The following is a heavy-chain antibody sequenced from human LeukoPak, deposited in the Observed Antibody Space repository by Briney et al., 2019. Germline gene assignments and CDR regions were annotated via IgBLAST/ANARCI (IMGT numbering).Heavy chain of an antibody. CDR2: MHPGNGNT. CDR3: EREGSYCVCGACSSFDF. J-gene: IGHJ4*02. Sequence: ASVNVSFMASGYRFISNYTEGGRLAPGLGPEWIGWMHPGNGNTRYAEKFQGRVTMTRDTSINTAYMDLSSLRSDDTAVYYCEREGSYCVCGACSSFDFWGQGTQITVSS. V-gene: IGHV1-2*02. D-gene: IGHD2-15*01. CDR1: GYRFISNY.